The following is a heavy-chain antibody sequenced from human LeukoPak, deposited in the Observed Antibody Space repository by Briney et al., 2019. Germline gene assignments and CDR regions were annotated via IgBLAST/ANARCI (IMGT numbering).Heavy chain of an antibody. CDR3: ARHGGVVGPINLPDSWYFDL. CDR1: GDSISSFY. D-gene: IGHD3-16*01. V-gene: IGHV4-59*08. CDR2: VNTSGST. J-gene: IGHJ2*01. Sequence: WETLCLSCTVSGDSISSFYWSWIRQPPGKGLEWIGHVNTSGSTNYNPSLKSRVTISVDTSKNQFSLNLSYVTAADTAVYYCARHGGVVGPINLPDSWYFDLWGRGTLVTVSS.